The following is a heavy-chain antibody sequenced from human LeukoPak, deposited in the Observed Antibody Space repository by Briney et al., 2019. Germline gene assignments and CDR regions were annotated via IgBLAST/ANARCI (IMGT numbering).Heavy chain of an antibody. Sequence: PSETLSLTCAVSGYSISSGYYWGWIRQPPGKGLEWIGSIYHSGSTYYNPSLKSRVTISVDTSKNQFSLKLSSVTAADTAVYYCARYYYDSSGYYWTRFDHWGQGTLVTVSS. J-gene: IGHJ4*02. V-gene: IGHV4-38-2*01. CDR3: ARYYYDSSGYYWTRFDH. D-gene: IGHD3-22*01. CDR2: IYHSGST. CDR1: GYSISSGYY.